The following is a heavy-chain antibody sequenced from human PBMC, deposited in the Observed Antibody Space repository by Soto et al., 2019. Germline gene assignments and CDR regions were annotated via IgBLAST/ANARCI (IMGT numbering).Heavy chain of an antibody. Sequence: EVQLVESGGGLVQPGGSLKLSCAASGFTLSGFDLHWVRQASGEGLEWIGRIKTKVESYATEYAASVKGRFSISRDDSKNTAYLEMKRLETEDTAIYYCTRRHCSGGGCYSDFDFWGQGSLVTVSS. CDR2: IKTKVESYAT. D-gene: IGHD2-15*01. CDR1: GFTLSGFD. CDR3: TRRHCSGGGCYSDFDF. V-gene: IGHV3-73*01. J-gene: IGHJ4*02.